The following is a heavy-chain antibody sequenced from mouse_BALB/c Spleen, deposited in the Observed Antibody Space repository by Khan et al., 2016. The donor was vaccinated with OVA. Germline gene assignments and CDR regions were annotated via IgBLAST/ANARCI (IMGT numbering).Heavy chain of an antibody. CDR1: GYTFTDYV. Sequence: QVQLLQSGPELVKPGTSVKMSCKASGYTFTDYVISWVKQRTGQGLEWIGEIYPGSGSTYYNGKFKGKATLTADKSSNTAYMQLSSLTSEDSAVYFCARSYDGAWFAYWGQGTLVTVSA. J-gene: IGHJ3*01. V-gene: IGHV1-81*01. CDR3: ARSYDGAWFAY. D-gene: IGHD1-1*01. CDR2: IYPGSGST.